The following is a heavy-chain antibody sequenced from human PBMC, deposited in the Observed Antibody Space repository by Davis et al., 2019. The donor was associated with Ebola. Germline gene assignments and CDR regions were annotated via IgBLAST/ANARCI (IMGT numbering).Heavy chain of an antibody. CDR3: ARDAEMGWFGELLSSPLDY. Sequence: GGSLRLSCAASGFTFSSYSMNWVRQAPGKGLEWVSSISSSSSYIYYADSVKGRFTISRDNAKHSLYLQMNSLRAEDTAVYYCARDAEMGWFGELLSSPLDYWGQGTLVTGSS. J-gene: IGHJ4*02. CDR2: ISSSSSYI. D-gene: IGHD3-10*01. CDR1: GFTFSSYS. V-gene: IGHV3-21*01.